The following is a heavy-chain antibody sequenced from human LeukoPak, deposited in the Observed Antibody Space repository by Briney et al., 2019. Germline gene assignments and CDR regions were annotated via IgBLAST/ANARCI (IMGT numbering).Heavy chain of an antibody. D-gene: IGHD6-19*01. J-gene: IGHJ4*02. Sequence: GQSLRLSCAVSAFTFSSYAMTWVRHPQGEVLEWVSAISASGTGTYYADSVKGPFTISRDNSKNTLCLQMNSLRAEDTAVYYCANRYYVSAWYYFGYWGEGTLVTVSS. CDR2: ISASGTGT. V-gene: IGHV3-23*01. CDR3: ANRYYVSAWYYFGY. CDR1: AFTFSSYA.